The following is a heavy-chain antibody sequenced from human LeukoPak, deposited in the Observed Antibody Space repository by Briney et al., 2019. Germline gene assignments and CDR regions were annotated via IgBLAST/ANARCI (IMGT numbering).Heavy chain of an antibody. CDR1: GFTFSNYW. J-gene: IGHJ4*02. CDR2: INRDGSST. CDR3: GRDHDSAIDD. V-gene: IGHV3-74*01. D-gene: IGHD5-18*01. Sequence: GGSLRLSCAASGFTFSNYWMHWVRQAPGKGLVWISHINRDGSSTSYADSVRGRFTISRDNAKNTLYLQMNSLRAEDTAVFYCGRDHDSAIDDWGQGTLVTVSS.